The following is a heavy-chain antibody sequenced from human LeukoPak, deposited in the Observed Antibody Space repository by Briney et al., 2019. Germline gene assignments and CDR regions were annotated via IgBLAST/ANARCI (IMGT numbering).Heavy chain of an antibody. V-gene: IGHV3-74*01. CDR3: VNDMTGPVDY. J-gene: IGHJ4*02. Sequence: GGPLRLSCAASGFTLSTYWMHWVRQAPGKGLVWVARTNPHGSYTSYGDSVKGRFTISRDNAKDTLFLQMNSLTAEDTAVYYCVNDMTGPVDYWGQGTLVTVSS. CDR1: GFTLSTYW. CDR2: TNPHGSYT. D-gene: IGHD3-9*01.